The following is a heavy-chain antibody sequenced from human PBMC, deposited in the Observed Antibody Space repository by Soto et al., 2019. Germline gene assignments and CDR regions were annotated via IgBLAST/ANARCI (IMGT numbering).Heavy chain of an antibody. J-gene: IGHJ6*04. CDR1: GGSFSGYY. D-gene: IGHD6-13*01. Sequence: SETLSLTCAVYGGSFSGYYWSWIRQPPGKGLEWIGEINHSGSTNYNPSLKSRVTISVDTSKNQFSLKLSSVTAADTAVYYCARTIAAAVCMDVWGKGNTVTVDS. CDR3: ARTIAAAVCMDV. CDR2: INHSGST. V-gene: IGHV4-34*01.